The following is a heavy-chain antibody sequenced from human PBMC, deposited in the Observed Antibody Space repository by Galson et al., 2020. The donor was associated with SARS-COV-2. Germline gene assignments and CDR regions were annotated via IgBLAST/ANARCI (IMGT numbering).Heavy chain of an antibody. J-gene: IGHJ6*02. V-gene: IGHV3-33*01. D-gene: IGHD3-9*01. CDR1: GFTFSSYG. CDR3: ARGPEQYYDILTGYYPYYYYYGMDV. CDR2: IWYDGSNK. Sequence: GSLRLSCAASGFTFSSYGMHWVRQAPGKGLEWVAVIWYDGSNKYYADSVKGRFTISRDNSKNTLYLQMNSLRAEDTAVYYCARGPEQYYDILTGYYPYYYYYGMDVWGQGTTGTVSS.